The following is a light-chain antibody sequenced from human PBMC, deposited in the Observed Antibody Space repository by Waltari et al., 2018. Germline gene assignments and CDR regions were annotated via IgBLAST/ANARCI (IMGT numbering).Light chain of an antibody. Sequence: DIEMTQSPSTLSASVVDRVTITCRASQSINSWLAWYQQKPGKAPKVLIYKASSLESGVPSRFSGSGSGTEFTLTISSLQPDDFATYYCQQYNSYPFTFGPGTKVDIQ. CDR1: QSINSW. J-gene: IGKJ3*01. V-gene: IGKV1-5*03. CDR2: KAS. CDR3: QQYNSYPFT.